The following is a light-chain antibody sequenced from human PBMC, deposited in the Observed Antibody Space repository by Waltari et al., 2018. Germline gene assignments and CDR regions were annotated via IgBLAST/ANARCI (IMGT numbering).Light chain of an antibody. V-gene: IGLV1-40*01. Sequence: QSVLTQPPSVPGAPVQRVILPCTGHPSNSGAGYDVHWYQQLPGTAPKLLIYVNTNRPSGVPDRFPGSRSGTSASLAITGLRPEDEADYYCQSYDSSLSGRVFGGGTKVTVL. J-gene: IGLJ3*02. CDR1: PSNSGAGYD. CDR3: QSYDSSLSGRV. CDR2: VNT.